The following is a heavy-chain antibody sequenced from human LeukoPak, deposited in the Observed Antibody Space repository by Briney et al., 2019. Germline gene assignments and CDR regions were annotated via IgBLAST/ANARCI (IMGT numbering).Heavy chain of an antibody. CDR2: IYNSGGT. V-gene: IGHV4-59*01. D-gene: IGHD2-2*01. Sequence: PSETLSLTCIVSGGAISRNSWSWIRQPPGEGLEWFGNIYNSGGTHYNPSLKSRVTISVHTSKNQFSLKLSSVPAADTALYYCARAGSTYSFDNWGQPALVTVSS. J-gene: IGHJ4*02. CDR3: ARAGSTYSFDN. CDR1: GGAISRNS.